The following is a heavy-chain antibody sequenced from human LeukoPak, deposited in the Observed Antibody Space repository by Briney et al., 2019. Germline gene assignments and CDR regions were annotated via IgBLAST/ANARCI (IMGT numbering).Heavy chain of an antibody. CDR1: GYTFTTYA. CDR3: AKDPDSAAFDI. D-gene: IGHD2-15*01. CDR2: IRTNTGSP. V-gene: IGHV7-4-1*02. J-gene: IGHJ3*02. Sequence: ASVKVSCTASGYTFTTYAINWVRQAPGQGLEYMGWIRTNTGSPTYAQGFTGRFVFSLDTSVNTAYLQISSLKAEDTAVYYCAKDPDSAAFDIWGQGTMVTVSS.